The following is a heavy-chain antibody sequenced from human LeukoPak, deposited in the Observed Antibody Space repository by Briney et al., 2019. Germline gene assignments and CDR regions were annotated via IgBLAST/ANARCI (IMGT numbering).Heavy chain of an antibody. CDR2: LNPHSGVT. D-gene: IGHD6-13*01. Sequence: ASVKVSCKASGYTFTDYYMHWVRQAPGQGLEWMGCLNPHSGVTNCAQKFQDRVTMTRDTSINTAYMELRGLRPDDTAMYYCARSGESSSWVEFDYWGQGNLVTVSS. CDR1: GYTFTDYY. J-gene: IGHJ4*02. V-gene: IGHV1-2*02. CDR3: ARSGESSSWVEFDY.